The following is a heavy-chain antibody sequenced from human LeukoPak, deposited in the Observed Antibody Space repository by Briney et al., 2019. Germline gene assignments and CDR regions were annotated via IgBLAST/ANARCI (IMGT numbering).Heavy chain of an antibody. Sequence: SGPTLVNPTQTLTLTCTFSGFSLSTSGVGVGWIRQPPGKALEWLALIYWNDDKRYSPSLKSRLTITKDTSKNQVVLTMTNMDPVDTATYYCAHRRKGIAAAGTDFDYWGQGTLVTVSS. CDR3: AHRRKGIAAAGTDFDY. V-gene: IGHV2-5*01. CDR1: GFSLSTSGVG. CDR2: IYWNDDK. D-gene: IGHD6-13*01. J-gene: IGHJ4*02.